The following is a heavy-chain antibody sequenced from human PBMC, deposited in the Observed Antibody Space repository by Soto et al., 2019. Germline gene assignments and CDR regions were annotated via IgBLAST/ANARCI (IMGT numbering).Heavy chain of an antibody. CDR3: ARHPAIHYYGSGSPPHPGLDY. D-gene: IGHD3-10*01. CDR2: IYPGDSDT. CDR1: GYSFTSYW. V-gene: IGHV5-51*01. J-gene: IGHJ4*02. Sequence: PGESLKISCKGSGYSFTSYWIGWVRQMPGKGLEWMGIIYPGDSDTRYSPSFQGQVTISADKSISTAYLQWSSLKASDTAMYYCARHPAIHYYGSGSPPHPGLDYWGQGTLVTVSS.